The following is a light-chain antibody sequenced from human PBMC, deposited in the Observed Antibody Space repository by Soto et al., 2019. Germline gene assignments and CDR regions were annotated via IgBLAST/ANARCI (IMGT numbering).Light chain of an antibody. CDR1: SSDVGGYKY. Sequence: QSALTQPPSASGSPGQSVTISCTGTSSDVGGYKYVSWYQQHPGKAPKLMIYEVSKRPSGVPDRFSGSKSGNTASLTVSGLQADDDADYYCCSYGGSNNLVFGGGTKLTVL. CDR2: EVS. J-gene: IGLJ3*02. V-gene: IGLV2-8*01. CDR3: CSYGGSNNLV.